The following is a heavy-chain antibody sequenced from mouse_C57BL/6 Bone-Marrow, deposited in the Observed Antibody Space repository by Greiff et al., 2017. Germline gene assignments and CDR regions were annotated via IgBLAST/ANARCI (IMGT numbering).Heavy chain of an antibody. J-gene: IGHJ3*01. CDR3: TGIAY. Sequence: EVHLVESGAELVRPGASVKLSCTASGFNIKDDYMHWVKQRPEQGLEWIGWIDPENGDAEYASKFQGKATITVDTSSNTAYLQLSSLTSEGTGVYYCTGIAYWGRGTVVTVTA. CDR1: GFNIKDDY. V-gene: IGHV14-4*01. CDR2: IDPENGDA.